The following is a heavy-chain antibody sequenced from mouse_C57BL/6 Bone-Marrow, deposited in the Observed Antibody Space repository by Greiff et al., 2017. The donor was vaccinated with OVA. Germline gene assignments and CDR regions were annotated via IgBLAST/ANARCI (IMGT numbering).Heavy chain of an antibody. Sequence: EVQGVESGGGLVQPKGSLKLSCAASGFSFNTYAMNWVRQAPGKGLEWVARIRSKSNNYATYYADSVKDRFTISRDDSESMLYLQMNNLKTEDTAMYYCVRQGYSNYEYWGQGTTLTVSS. CDR2: IRSKSNNYAT. J-gene: IGHJ2*01. CDR3: VRQGYSNYEY. V-gene: IGHV10-1*01. D-gene: IGHD2-5*01. CDR1: GFSFNTYA.